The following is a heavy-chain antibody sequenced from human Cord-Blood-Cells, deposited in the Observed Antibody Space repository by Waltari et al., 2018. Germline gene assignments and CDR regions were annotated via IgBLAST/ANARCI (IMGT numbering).Heavy chain of an antibody. J-gene: IGHJ3*02. V-gene: IGHV4-34*01. D-gene: IGHD6-6*01. CDR3: ARGGGAARDDAFDI. CDR1: GGSFSGYY. Sequence: QVQLQQWGAGLLKPSETLSLTCAVYGGSFSGYYWSWIRQPPGKGLEWIGEINHSGSTNYNQSLKSRVTISVDTSKNQFSLKLSSVTAADTAVYYCARGGGAARDDAFDIWGQGTMVTVSS. CDR2: INHSGST.